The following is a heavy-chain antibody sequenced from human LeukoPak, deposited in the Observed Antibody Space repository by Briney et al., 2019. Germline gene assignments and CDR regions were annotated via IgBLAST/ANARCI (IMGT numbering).Heavy chain of an antibody. V-gene: IGHV1-18*01. CDR3: ARERVAVVVVPAAIRFGYYYYGIDV. D-gene: IGHD2-2*01. Sequence: GASVKVSCKASGYTFTSYGISWVRQAPGQGLEWMGWISAYNGNTNYAQKLQGRVTMTTDTSTSTAYMELRSLRSDDTAVYYCARERVAVVVVPAAIRFGYYYYGIDVWGQGTTVTVSS. J-gene: IGHJ6*02. CDR2: ISAYNGNT. CDR1: GYTFTSYG.